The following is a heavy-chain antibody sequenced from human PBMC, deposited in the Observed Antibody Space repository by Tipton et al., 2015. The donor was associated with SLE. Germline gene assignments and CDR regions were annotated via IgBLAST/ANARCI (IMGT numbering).Heavy chain of an antibody. J-gene: IGHJ4*02. D-gene: IGHD1-26*01. CDR1: GGSISSYS. V-gene: IGHV4-59*08. CDR2: IYYSGST. CDR3: ASVAYSGSSPGY. Sequence: TLSLTCTVSGGSISSYSWCWIRQPPGKGLEWIGYIYYSGSTNYNTSLNSRVTISVDTSKNQFSLQLSSVAAADTAVYYCASVAYSGSSPGYWGQGTMVTVSS.